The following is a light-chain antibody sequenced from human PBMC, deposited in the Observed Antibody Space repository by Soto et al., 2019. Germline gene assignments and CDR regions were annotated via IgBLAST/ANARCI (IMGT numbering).Light chain of an antibody. Sequence: EIVMTQSPATLSVSPGGRATLSCRASQNIISNLAWYQQKPGQAPRLLIYGASTRATGIPARFSGSGSGTDFTLTISRLEPEDFAVYYCQQYGNSPITFGQGTRLEIK. CDR2: GAS. V-gene: IGKV3-15*01. J-gene: IGKJ5*01. CDR3: QQYGNSPIT. CDR1: QNIISN.